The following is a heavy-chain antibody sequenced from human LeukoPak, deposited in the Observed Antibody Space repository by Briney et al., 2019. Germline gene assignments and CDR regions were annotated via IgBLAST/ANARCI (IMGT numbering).Heavy chain of an antibody. Sequence: GGSLRLSCAASGFTFSSYAMSWVRQAPGKGLEWVSSISSSSSYIYYADSVKGRFTISRDNAKNSLYLQMNSLRAEDTAVYYCARGARVVVIPFDYWGQGTLVTVSS. CDR3: ARGARVVVIPFDY. J-gene: IGHJ4*02. V-gene: IGHV3-21*01. CDR1: GFTFSSYA. CDR2: ISSSSSYI. D-gene: IGHD3-22*01.